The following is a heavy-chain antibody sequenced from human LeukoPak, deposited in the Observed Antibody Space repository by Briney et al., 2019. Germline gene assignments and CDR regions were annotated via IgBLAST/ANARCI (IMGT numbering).Heavy chain of an antibody. CDR1: GFTFSSYA. CDR3: AKDISYDSSEDWFDP. J-gene: IGHJ5*02. V-gene: IGHV3-23*01. Sequence: GRSLRLSCAASGFTFSSYAMSWVRQAPGKGLEWVSAISSSGGITYYADSVKGRFTISRDNSKNTLYLQMNSLRAEDTAVYYCAKDISYDSSEDWFDPWGQGTLVTVSS. CDR2: ISSSGGIT. D-gene: IGHD3-9*01.